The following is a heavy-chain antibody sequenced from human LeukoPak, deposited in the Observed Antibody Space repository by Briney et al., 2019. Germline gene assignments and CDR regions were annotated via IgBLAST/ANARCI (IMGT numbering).Heavy chain of an antibody. CDR1: GYTFTSYG. V-gene: IGHV1-18*01. CDR2: ISAYNGNT. CDR3: ARVTPSFAY. Sequence: GASVKVSCKASGYTFTSYGISWVRQAPGQGLEWMGWISAYNGNTNYAQKFQGRVTITADESTSTAYMELSSLRSEDTAVYYCARVTPSFAYWGQGTLVTVSS. J-gene: IGHJ4*02.